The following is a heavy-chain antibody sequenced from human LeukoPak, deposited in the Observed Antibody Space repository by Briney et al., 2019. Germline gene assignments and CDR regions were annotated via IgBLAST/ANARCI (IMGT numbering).Heavy chain of an antibody. V-gene: IGHV4-39*01. CDR2: IYYSGST. D-gene: IGHD6-19*01. CDR3: ASISVAGRSGFY. Sequence: PSETLSLTCNVSGGSISSSSYYWGWIRQPPEKGLEWIGSIYYSGSTYYNPSLKSRVTISADTSKNQFSLKLSSVTAADTAVYYCASISVAGRSGFYWGQGTLVTVSS. CDR1: GGSISSSSYY. J-gene: IGHJ4*02.